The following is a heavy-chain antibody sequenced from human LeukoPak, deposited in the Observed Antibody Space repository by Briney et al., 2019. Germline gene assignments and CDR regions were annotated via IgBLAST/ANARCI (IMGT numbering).Heavy chain of an antibody. CDR2: IYHSGST. CDR1: GGSISSGGYS. J-gene: IGHJ3*02. V-gene: IGHV4-30-2*01. CDR3: ASMTTVVRDAFDI. D-gene: IGHD4-23*01. Sequence: SETLSLTCAVSGGSISSGGYSWSWIRQPQGKGLEWIGYIYHSGSTYYNPSLKSRVTISVDRSKNQFSLKLSSVTAADTAVYYCASMTTVVRDAFDIWGQGTMVTVSS.